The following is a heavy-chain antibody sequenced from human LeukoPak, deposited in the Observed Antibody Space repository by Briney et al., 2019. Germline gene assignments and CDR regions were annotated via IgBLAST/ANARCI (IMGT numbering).Heavy chain of an antibody. CDR1: GGSISSYY. J-gene: IGHJ4*02. CDR2: IYTSGST. D-gene: IGHD2-2*01. V-gene: IGHV4-4*07. Sequence: SETLSLTCTVSGGSISSYYWGWIRQPAGKGLEWIGRIYTSGSTNYNPSLKSRVTMSVDTSKNQFSLKLSSVTAADTAVYYCAREGEYCSSTSCSQPLDYWGQGTLVTVSS. CDR3: AREGEYCSSTSCSQPLDY.